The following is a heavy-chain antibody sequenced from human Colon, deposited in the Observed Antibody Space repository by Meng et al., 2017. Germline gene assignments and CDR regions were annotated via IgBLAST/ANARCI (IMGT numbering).Heavy chain of an antibody. J-gene: IGHJ4*02. Sequence: LRPRGSVPCLVKPPEILSLTFTASGGSLCSGRYFWGWIRQPPGKGLEWIGPISYSGSTYFNPSLKSRVTRSDDTSKNQFSLKLNSVTAADTAVYYCARDHGTSSWFYYWGQGTLVTVSS. CDR1: GGSLCSGRYF. CDR3: ARDHGTSSWFYY. CDR2: ISYSGST. D-gene: IGHD6-13*01. V-gene: IGHV4-39*07.